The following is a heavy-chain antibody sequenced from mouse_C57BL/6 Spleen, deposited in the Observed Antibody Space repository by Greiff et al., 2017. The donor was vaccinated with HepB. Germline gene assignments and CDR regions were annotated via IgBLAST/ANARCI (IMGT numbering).Heavy chain of an antibody. CDR1: GYTFTSYW. CDR2: IDPSDSET. D-gene: IGHD3-3*01. Sequence: VKLQQPGAELVRPGSSVKLSCKASGYTFTSYWMHWVKQRPIQGLEWIGNIDPSDSETHYNQKFKDKATLTVDKSSSTAYMQLSSLTSEDSAVYYCARGGSRAWFAYWGQGTLVTVSA. J-gene: IGHJ3*01. CDR3: ARGGSRAWFAY. V-gene: IGHV1-52*01.